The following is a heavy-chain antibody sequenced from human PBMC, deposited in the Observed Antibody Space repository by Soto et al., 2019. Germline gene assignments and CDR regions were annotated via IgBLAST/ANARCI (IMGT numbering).Heavy chain of an antibody. CDR1: GYTFTSYD. CDR3: ARNGSTSGRSGRETLSFDP. D-gene: IGHD2-2*01. V-gene: IGHV1-8*01. Sequence: ASVKVSCKASGYTFTSYDINWVRQATGQGLEWMGWMNPNSGNTGYAQKFKGRVTMTRNTSISTAYMELSSLRSEDTAVFYCARNGSTSGRSGRETLSFDPWGQGTLVTVSS. J-gene: IGHJ5*02. CDR2: MNPNSGNT.